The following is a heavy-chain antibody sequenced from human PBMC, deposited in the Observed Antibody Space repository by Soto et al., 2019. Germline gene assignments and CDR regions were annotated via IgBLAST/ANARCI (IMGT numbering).Heavy chain of an antibody. CDR1: GYTITSYG. Sequence: AXVKVSCKASGYTITSYGIRWVRQAPGQGLEWMGWISAYNGNTNYAQKLQGRVTMTTDTSTSTAYMELRSLRSDDTAVYYCARVVDVPTTPNWFDPWGQGTLVTVSS. CDR3: ARVVDVPTTPNWFDP. V-gene: IGHV1-18*01. CDR2: ISAYNGNT. D-gene: IGHD2-8*01. J-gene: IGHJ5*02.